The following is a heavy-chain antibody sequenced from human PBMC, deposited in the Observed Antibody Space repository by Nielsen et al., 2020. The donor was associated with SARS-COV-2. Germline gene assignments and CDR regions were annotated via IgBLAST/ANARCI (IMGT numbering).Heavy chain of an antibody. V-gene: IGHV3-11*05. CDR3: ARDGGPYSGSNSNAFDI. CDR2: ISSSSSYT. D-gene: IGHD1-26*01. J-gene: IGHJ3*02. Sequence: GESLKISCAASGFTFSDYYMSWIRQAPGKGLEWVSYISSSSSYTNYADSVKGRFTISRDNAKNSLYLQMNSLRAEDTAVYYCARDGGPYSGSNSNAFDIWGQGTMVTVSS. CDR1: GFTFSDYY.